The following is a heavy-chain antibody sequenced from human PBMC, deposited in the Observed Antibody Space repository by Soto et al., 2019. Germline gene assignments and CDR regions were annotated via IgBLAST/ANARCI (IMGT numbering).Heavy chain of an antibody. V-gene: IGHV3-21*01. Sequence: VGSHRLSYAASGFTFSSYSMNWVRQAPGKGLEWVSSISSSSSYIYYADSVKGRFTISRDNAKNSLYLQMNSLRAEDTAVYYCARDFPAKSTNWFDPWGQGTLVTVSS. J-gene: IGHJ5*02. CDR1: GFTFSSYS. CDR2: ISSSSSYI. CDR3: ARDFPAKSTNWFDP. D-gene: IGHD2-2*01.